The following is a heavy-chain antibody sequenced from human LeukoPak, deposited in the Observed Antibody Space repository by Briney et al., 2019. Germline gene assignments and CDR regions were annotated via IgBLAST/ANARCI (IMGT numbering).Heavy chain of an antibody. D-gene: IGHD3-16*02. CDR1: GYTFTNYA. J-gene: IGHJ4*02. Sequence: SVKVSCKASGYTFTNYAMNWVRQAPEQGLEWMGWIHPITGNPTYAQGFTGRFVFSLDTSVSTTYLQISGLKAEDTAVYYCARAFQSLGGLSLPDYWGQGTLVTVSS. CDR3: ARAFQSLGGLSLPDY. CDR2: IHPITGNP. V-gene: IGHV7-4-1*02.